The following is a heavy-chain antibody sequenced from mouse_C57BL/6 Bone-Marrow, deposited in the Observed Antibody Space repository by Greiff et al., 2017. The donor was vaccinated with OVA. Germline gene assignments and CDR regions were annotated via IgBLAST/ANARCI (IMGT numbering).Heavy chain of an antibody. J-gene: IGHJ3*01. CDR3: AKKGGYYGTWFAY. CDR2: IWRGGST. D-gene: IGHD2-3*01. Sequence: VKLMESGPGLVQPSQSLSITCTVSGFSLTSYGVHWVRQSPGKGLEWLGVIWRGGSTDYNAAFMSRLSITKDNSKSQVFFKMNSLQADDTAIYYCAKKGGYYGTWFAYWGQGTLVTVSA. CDR1: GFSLTSYG. V-gene: IGHV2-5*01.